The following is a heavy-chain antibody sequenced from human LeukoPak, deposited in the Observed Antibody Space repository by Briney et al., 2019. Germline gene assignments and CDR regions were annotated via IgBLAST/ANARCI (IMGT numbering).Heavy chain of an antibody. CDR3: ATGDGSRSYIFDY. CDR1: GGSFSGYY. V-gene: IGHV4-59*10. Sequence: SETLSLTCAVYGGSFSGYYWSWIRQPAGKGLEWIGRIYTSGSTNYNPSLKSRVTISVDTSKNQFSLKLSSVTAADTAVYYCATGDGSRSYIFDYWGQGTLVTVSS. J-gene: IGHJ4*02. CDR2: IYTSGST. D-gene: IGHD3-10*01.